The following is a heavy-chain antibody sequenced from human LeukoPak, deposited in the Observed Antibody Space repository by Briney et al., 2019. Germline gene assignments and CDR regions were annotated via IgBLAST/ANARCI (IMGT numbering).Heavy chain of an antibody. D-gene: IGHD1-26*01. CDR1: GFTFSSYA. CDR3: AKDPYSGSYFDY. Sequence: PGGSLRLSCAASGFTFSSYAMSWVRQAPGKGLEWVSSISGSGGSTFYADSVKGRFTISGDNSKNTLYLQMNSLRAEDTAVYYCAKDPYSGSYFDYWGQGTLVTVSS. J-gene: IGHJ4*02. CDR2: ISGSGGST. V-gene: IGHV3-23*01.